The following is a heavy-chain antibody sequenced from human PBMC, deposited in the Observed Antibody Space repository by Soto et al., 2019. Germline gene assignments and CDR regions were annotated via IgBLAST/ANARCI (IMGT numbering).Heavy chain of an antibody. CDR1: GGSISSYY. CDR3: ARDQDFGFWSGYYTEFRMDV. D-gene: IGHD3-3*01. CDR2: IYYSGST. J-gene: IGHJ6*02. V-gene: IGHV4-59*12. Sequence: PSETLSLTCTVSGGSISSYYWSWIRQPPGKGLEWIGYIYYSGSTNYNPSLKSRVTISVDTSKNQFSLKLSSVTAADTAVYYCARDQDFGFWSGYYTEFRMDVWGQGTTVTVSS.